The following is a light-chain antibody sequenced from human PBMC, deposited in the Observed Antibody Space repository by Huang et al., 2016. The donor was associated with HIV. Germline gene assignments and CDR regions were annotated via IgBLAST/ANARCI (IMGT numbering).Light chain of an antibody. V-gene: IGKV3-15*01. CDR1: QGISSN. J-gene: IGKJ2*01. CDR3: LQYNKWPRT. Sequence: EMVMTQSPDTLSVSPGESVTLSCRASQGISSNLAWYQQKPGQAPRLLIHGEYTRAAGIPARFSGSGSEIAFTLTINSLQSEDSALYYCLQYNKWPRTFGQGTKLEIK. CDR2: GEY.